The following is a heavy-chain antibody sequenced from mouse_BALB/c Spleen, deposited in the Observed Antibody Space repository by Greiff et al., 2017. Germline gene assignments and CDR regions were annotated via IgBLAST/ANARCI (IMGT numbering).Heavy chain of an antibody. CDR2: IYPYNGGT. J-gene: IGHJ3*01. CDR3: ASGSSGYPFAY. V-gene: IGHV1S29*02. Sequence: VQLQQSGPELVKPGASVKISCKASGYTFTDYNMHWVKQSHGKSLEWIGYIYPYNGGTGYNQKFKSKATLTVDNSSSTAYMELRSLTSEDSAVYYCASGSSGYPFAYWGQGTLVTVSA. D-gene: IGHD3-1*01. CDR1: GYTFTDYN.